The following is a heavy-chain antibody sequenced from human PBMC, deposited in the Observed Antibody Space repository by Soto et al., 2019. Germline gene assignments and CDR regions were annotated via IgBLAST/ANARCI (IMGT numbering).Heavy chain of an antibody. V-gene: IGHV4-30-4*01. CDR3: AKGDYYYDSSGYYYGRWFDP. D-gene: IGHD3-22*01. CDR1: GGSISSGDYY. J-gene: IGHJ5*02. Sequence: SETLSLTCTVSGGSISSGDYYWSWIRQPPGKGLEWIGYIYYSGSTYYNPSLKSRVTISVDTSKNQFSLKLSSVTAADTAVYYCAKGDYYYDSSGYYYGRWFDPWGQGTLVTVSS. CDR2: IYYSGST.